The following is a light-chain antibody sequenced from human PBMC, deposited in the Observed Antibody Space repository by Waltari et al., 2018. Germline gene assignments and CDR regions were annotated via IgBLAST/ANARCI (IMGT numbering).Light chain of an antibody. CDR2: DVT. Sequence: QPALTQPVSLSGSPGQSITISCTGTGGDVGGYNYVTWYQQHPGNAPTLNIYDVTKRPSGVSNRFSGSKSGHTASLTISGLQAEDEADYHCASYAGRSTLLFGGGTKLTVL. V-gene: IGLV2-14*03. CDR1: GGDVGGYNY. CDR3: ASYAGRSTLL. J-gene: IGLJ3*02.